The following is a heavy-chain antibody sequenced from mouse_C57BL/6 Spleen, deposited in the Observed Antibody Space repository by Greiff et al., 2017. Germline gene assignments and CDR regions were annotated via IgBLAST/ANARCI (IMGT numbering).Heavy chain of an antibody. V-gene: IGHV1-15*01. CDR2: IDPETGGT. D-gene: IGHD1-1*01. Sequence: QVQLQQSGAELVKPGASVTLSCKASGYTFTAYEMHWVKQTPVHGLEWIGAIDPETGGTAYNQKFKGKAILTADKSSSTAYLELSSLTSEDSAVDYCTRRGDYGFSYSMDYWGQGTSVTVSS. J-gene: IGHJ4*01. CDR3: TRRGDYGFSYSMDY. CDR1: GYTFTAYE.